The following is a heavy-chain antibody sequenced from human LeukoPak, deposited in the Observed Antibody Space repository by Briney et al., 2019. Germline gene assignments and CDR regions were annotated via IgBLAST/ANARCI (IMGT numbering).Heavy chain of an antibody. CDR1: GFTFDDYA. V-gene: IGHV3-9*01. J-gene: IGHJ4*02. Sequence: GGSLRLSCAASGFTFDDYAMHWVRQAPGTGLEWVSGISWNSGSIGYADSVKGRFTISRDNAKNSLYLQMNSLRAEDTALYYCAKDNYDILTGYSDWGQGTLVTVSS. D-gene: IGHD3-9*01. CDR3: AKDNYDILTGYSD. CDR2: ISWNSGSI.